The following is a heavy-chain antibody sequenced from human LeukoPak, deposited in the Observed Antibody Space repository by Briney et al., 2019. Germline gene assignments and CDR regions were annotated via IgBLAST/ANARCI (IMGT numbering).Heavy chain of an antibody. Sequence: SETLSLTCTVSGGSISSYYWSWIRQPAGKGLEWIGRICTSGSTNYNPSLKSRVTMSVDTSKNQFSLKLSSVTAADTAVYYCARTIEYSSSSYWFDPWGQGTLVTVSS. J-gene: IGHJ5*02. D-gene: IGHD6-6*01. CDR3: ARTIEYSSSSYWFDP. CDR1: GGSISSYY. V-gene: IGHV4-4*07. CDR2: ICTSGST.